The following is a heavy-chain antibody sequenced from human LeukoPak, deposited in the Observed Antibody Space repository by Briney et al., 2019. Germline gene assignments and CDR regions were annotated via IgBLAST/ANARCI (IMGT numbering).Heavy chain of an antibody. CDR3: ARARVTGTGGYYFDY. Sequence: GGSLRLSCAASGFTFSSYSMNWVRQAPGKGLEWVSYISSSSSTIYYADSVKGRFTISRDNAKNSLYLQMNSLRAEDTAVYYCARARVTGTGGYYFDYWGQGTLVTVSS. CDR2: ISSSSSTI. CDR1: GFTFSSYS. V-gene: IGHV3-48*01. J-gene: IGHJ4*02. D-gene: IGHD1-20*01.